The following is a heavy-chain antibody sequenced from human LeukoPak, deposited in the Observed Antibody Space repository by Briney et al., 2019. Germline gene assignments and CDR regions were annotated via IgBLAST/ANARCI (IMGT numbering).Heavy chain of an antibody. V-gene: IGHV1-2*02. CDR2: INPNSGGT. CDR1: GYTFTGYY. D-gene: IGHD3-22*01. J-gene: IGHJ4*02. Sequence: ASVKVSCKASGYTFTGYYMHWVRQAPGQGLEWMGWINPNSGGTNYAQKFQGRVTMTRDTSISTAYMELSRLRSDDTAVYYCARGPYYYDSSGYYQQDHWGQGTLVTVSS. CDR3: ARGPYYYDSSGYYQQDH.